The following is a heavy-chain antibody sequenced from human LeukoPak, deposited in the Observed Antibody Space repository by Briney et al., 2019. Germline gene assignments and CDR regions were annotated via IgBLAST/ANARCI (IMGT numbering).Heavy chain of an antibody. CDR3: ARLYYDILTGYSVDAFDI. V-gene: IGHV1-8*01. J-gene: IGHJ3*02. Sequence: VASVKVSCKASGYTFTSYDINWVRQATGQGLEWMGWMNPNSGNTGYAQKFQGRVTMTRNTSISTAYMELSSLRSEDTAVYYCARLYYDILTGYSVDAFDIWGQGTMVTVSS. D-gene: IGHD3-9*01. CDR1: GYTFTSYD. CDR2: MNPNSGNT.